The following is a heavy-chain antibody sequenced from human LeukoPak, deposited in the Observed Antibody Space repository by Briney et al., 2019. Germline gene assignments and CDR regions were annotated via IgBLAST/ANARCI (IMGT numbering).Heavy chain of an antibody. CDR1: GGSISSINW. CDR2: IYHSGFT. V-gene: IGHV4-4*02. CDR3: ARAAIRYNWNFDY. J-gene: IGHJ4*02. D-gene: IGHD1-20*01. Sequence: SETLSLTCAVSGGSISSINWWSWVRQPPGKGLEWIGEIYHSGFTNYNPSLKSRVTISVDKSKDQFSLRLTSVTAADTAVYYCARAAIRYNWNFDYWGQGTLVTVSS.